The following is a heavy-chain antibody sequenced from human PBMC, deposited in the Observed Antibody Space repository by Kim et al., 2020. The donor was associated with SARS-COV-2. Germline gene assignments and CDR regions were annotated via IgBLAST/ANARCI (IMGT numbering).Heavy chain of an antibody. Sequence: SVKVSCKASGGTFSSYAISWVRQAPGQGLEWMGGIIPIFGTANYAQKFQGRVTITADESTSTAYMELSSLRSEDTAVYYCARAGSGITGTTGWFDPWGQGTLVTVSS. D-gene: IGHD1-7*01. CDR2: IIPIFGTA. V-gene: IGHV1-69*13. CDR1: GGTFSSYA. J-gene: IGHJ5*02. CDR3: ARAGSGITGTTGWFDP.